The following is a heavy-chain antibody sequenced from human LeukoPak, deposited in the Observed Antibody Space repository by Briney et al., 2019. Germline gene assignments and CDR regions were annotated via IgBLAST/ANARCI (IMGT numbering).Heavy chain of an antibody. J-gene: IGHJ4*02. Sequence: GGSLRLSCTASGFIVSDNCMSWVRQAPGKGLEWVSGISWNSGSIGYADSVKGRFTISRDNAKNSLYLQMNSLRAEDTALYYCAKDPYSSGWSGGYFDYWGQGTLVTVSS. CDR1: GFIVSDNC. CDR3: AKDPYSSGWSGGYFDY. CDR2: ISWNSGSI. V-gene: IGHV3-9*01. D-gene: IGHD6-19*01.